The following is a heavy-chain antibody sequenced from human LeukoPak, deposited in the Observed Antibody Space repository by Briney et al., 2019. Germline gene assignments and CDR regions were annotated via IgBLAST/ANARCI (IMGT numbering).Heavy chain of an antibody. CDR2: MNPNRGNT. Sequence: VASVKVSCKASVYTFTSYDINWVRQATGQGLEWMGWMNPNRGNTGYAQKFQGRVTMTRNTSISTAYMELSSLRSEDTAVYYCARGRRGSAAPFDYWGQGTLVTVSS. D-gene: IGHD6-13*01. V-gene: IGHV1-8*01. J-gene: IGHJ4*02. CDR3: ARGRRGSAAPFDY. CDR1: VYTFTSYD.